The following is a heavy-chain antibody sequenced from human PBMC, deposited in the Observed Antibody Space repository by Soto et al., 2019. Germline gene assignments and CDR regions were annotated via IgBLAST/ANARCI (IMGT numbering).Heavy chain of an antibody. V-gene: IGHV3-23*01. D-gene: IGHD6-19*01. CDR3: AKDLGIAVAGTGNDAFDI. CDR1: GFTFSNYA. Sequence: EVQLLESGGGLVQPGGSLRLSCTASGFTFSNYAMTWVRQAPGKGLEWVSGISGSGGSTYYADSVKGRFTISRDNSKNTLYLQMNSLRAEDTAVYYCAKDLGIAVAGTGNDAFDIWGQGTMVTMSS. J-gene: IGHJ3*02. CDR2: ISGSGGST.